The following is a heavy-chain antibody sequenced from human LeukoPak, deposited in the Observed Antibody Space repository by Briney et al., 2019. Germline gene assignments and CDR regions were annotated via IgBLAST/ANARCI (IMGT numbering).Heavy chain of an antibody. CDR3: ARVMSSSGYYPFDY. V-gene: IGHV1-18*01. Sequence: ASVKVSCKASGYTFTSYGISWVRQPPGQGLEWMGWISAYNGNTNYAQKLQGRVTMTTDTSTSTAYMELRSLRSDDTAVYYCARVMSSSGYYPFDYWGQGTLVTVSS. J-gene: IGHJ4*02. CDR1: GYTFTSYG. D-gene: IGHD3-22*01. CDR2: ISAYNGNT.